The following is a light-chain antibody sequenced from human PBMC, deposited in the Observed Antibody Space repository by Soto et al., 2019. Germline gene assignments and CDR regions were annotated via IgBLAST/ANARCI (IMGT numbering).Light chain of an antibody. Sequence: QSVLTQPASVSGSPGQSITISCTGTSSDVGGYNYVSWYQQHPGKAPKLMIYEVSNRPSGVSNRFSGSKSGNTASLTISGLPAEDAAAYYSRSYTSSSTLVVFGGGTKLTVL. CDR1: SSDVGGYNY. CDR3: RSYTSSSTLVV. V-gene: IGLV2-14*01. CDR2: EVS. J-gene: IGLJ2*01.